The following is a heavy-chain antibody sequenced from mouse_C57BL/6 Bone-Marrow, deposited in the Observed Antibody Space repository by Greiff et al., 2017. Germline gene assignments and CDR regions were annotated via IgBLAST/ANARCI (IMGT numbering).Heavy chain of an antibody. V-gene: IGHV1-50*01. J-gene: IGHJ1*03. CDR3: AIYYDYDGYCDV. CDR1: GYTFTSYW. D-gene: IGHD2-4*01. Sequence: QVQLKQPGAELVKPGASVKLSCKASGYTFTSYWMQWVKQRPGQGLEWIGEIDPSDSYTNYNQKFKGKATLTVDTSSSTAYMQLSSLTSEDSAVYYCAIYYDYDGYCDVWGTGTTVTVSS. CDR2: IDPSDSYT.